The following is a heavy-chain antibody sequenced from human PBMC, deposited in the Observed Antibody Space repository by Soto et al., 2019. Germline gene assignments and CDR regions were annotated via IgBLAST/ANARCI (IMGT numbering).Heavy chain of an antibody. D-gene: IGHD2-15*01. CDR2: IVVASGQT. V-gene: IGHV1-58*02. CDR3: SADRPDIGVGWGV. J-gene: IGHJ6*02. Sequence: SVKVSCKASGSGYINSGIQWVRQAHGQRLEWIGWIVVASGQTNYAQNFRGRVAITRDTSTATAYIELTGLTSEDTAVYFCSADRPDIGVGWGVWGQGTTITVSS. CDR1: GSGYINSG.